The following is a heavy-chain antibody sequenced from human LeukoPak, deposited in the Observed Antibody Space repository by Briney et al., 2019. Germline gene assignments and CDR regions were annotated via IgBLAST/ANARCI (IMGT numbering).Heavy chain of an antibody. Sequence: GASVKVSCKASGYTFTGYYMHWVRQAPGQGLESMGWINPNSGGTNYAQKFQGRVTMTRDTSISTAYMELSRLRSDDTAVYYCASLPQSIAARPYFDYWGQGTLVTVSS. D-gene: IGHD6-6*01. J-gene: IGHJ4*02. CDR2: INPNSGGT. CDR1: GYTFTGYY. CDR3: ASLPQSIAARPYFDY. V-gene: IGHV1-2*02.